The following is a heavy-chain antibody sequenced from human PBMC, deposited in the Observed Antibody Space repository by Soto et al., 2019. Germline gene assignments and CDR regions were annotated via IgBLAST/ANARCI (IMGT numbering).Heavy chain of an antibody. J-gene: IGHJ4*02. CDR1: GGSIRNVY. D-gene: IGHD2-15*01. V-gene: IGHV4-59*01. Sequence: SETLSLTCTVSGGSIRNVYWSWIRQPPGKGLEWIGFIYHSGNTKYNPSLKSRVTISIDTSNNQFSLSLKSVTAADTAVYFCARAHAPTLPFDYWGQGTLVTVSS. CDR3: ARAHAPTLPFDY. CDR2: IYHSGNT.